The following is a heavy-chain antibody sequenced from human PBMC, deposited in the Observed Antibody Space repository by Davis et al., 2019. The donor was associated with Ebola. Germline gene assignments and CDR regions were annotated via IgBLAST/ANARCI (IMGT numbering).Heavy chain of an antibody. D-gene: IGHD3-3*01. Sequence: PGGSLRLSCAASGFTFGSFAMTWARQAPGKGLEWVSAVTSSGGGTYYADSVKGRFTISRDNSKNTLYLQMNSLRVEDTAVYYCANQDGSAYYMADQNYGMAVWGQGTTVSVSS. J-gene: IGHJ6*01. V-gene: IGHV3-23*01. CDR3: ANQDGSAYYMADQNYGMAV. CDR2: VTSSGGGT. CDR1: GFTFGSFA.